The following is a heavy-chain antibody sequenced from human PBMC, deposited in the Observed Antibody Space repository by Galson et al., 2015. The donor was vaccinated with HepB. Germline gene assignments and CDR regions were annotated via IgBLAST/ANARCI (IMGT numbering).Heavy chain of an antibody. CDR2: IIPILGIA. CDR3: ARTETICSSTSCSYYYYMDV. Sequence: SVKVSCKASGGTFSSYAISWVRQAPGQGLEWRGRIIPILGIANYAQTFKGRVTITADKSTSTAYMELSSLRSEDTAVYYCARTETICSSTSCSYYYYMDVWGKGTTVTVSS. J-gene: IGHJ6*03. V-gene: IGHV1-69*04. CDR1: GGTFSSYA. D-gene: IGHD2-2*01.